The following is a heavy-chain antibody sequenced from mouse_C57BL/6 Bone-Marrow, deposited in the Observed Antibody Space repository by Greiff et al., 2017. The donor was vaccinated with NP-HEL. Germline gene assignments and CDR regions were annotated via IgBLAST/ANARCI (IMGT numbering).Heavy chain of an antibody. D-gene: IGHD1-1*01. CDR2: ISAGGSYT. CDR3: ERGEDYYGSSYYCDY. J-gene: IGHJ2*01. Sequence: EVQRVESGGGLVKPGGSLKLSCAASGFTFSSYAMSWVRQTPEKRLEWVATISAGGSYTYYTDNVKGRSTISRDNAKNNLYLQMSHLKSEDTAKYYCERGEDYYGSSYYCDYGGQGTTLTVSA. CDR1: GFTFSSYA. V-gene: IGHV5-4*01.